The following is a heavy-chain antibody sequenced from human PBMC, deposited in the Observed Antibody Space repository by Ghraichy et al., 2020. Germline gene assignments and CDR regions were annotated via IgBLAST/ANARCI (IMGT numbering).Heavy chain of an antibody. CDR2: ISTSSSSI. Sequence: GGSLRLSCAASGFTFSNHDMNWVRQASGKGLEWVSYISTSSSSIYYADSVEGRFTSSRDNANNLMYLQMNTLRAEDTAVYYCASLEWGPNYWGQGTLVTVSS. D-gene: IGHD3-3*01. CDR3: ASLEWGPNY. J-gene: IGHJ4*02. CDR1: GFTFSNHD. V-gene: IGHV3-48*01.